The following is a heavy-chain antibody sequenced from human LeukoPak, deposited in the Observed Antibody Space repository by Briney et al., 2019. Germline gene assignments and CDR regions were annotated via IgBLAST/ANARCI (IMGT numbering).Heavy chain of an antibody. V-gene: IGHV4-38-2*01. J-gene: IGHJ4*02. D-gene: IGHD4-23*01. Sequence: SETLSLTCAVSGYSISRGYCWGWIRQPPGKGLEWIGSIYHSGSTYYNPSLKSRVTISVDTSKNQFSLKLSPVTAADTAVYYCAITVVALYSNFDYWGQGTLVTVSS. CDR2: IYHSGST. CDR3: AITVVALYSNFDY. CDR1: GYSISRGYC.